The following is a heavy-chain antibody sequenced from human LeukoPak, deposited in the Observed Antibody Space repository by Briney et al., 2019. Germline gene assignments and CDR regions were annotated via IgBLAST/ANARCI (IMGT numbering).Heavy chain of an antibody. D-gene: IGHD3-22*01. V-gene: IGHV4-4*07. J-gene: IGHJ6*03. CDR2: IYSSGTI. Sequence: SGTLSLTCTVSGGSISSYYWSWIRQPAGTALEWVGRIYSSGTITYNPSLMSRVPISVDTSKNQFSLKLSSVTAAHTAVYYCTRGSIAYYYMDVW. CDR1: GGSISSYY. CDR3: TRGSIAYYYMDV.